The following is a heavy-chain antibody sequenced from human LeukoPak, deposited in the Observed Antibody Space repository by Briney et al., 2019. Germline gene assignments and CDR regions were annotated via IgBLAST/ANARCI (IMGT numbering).Heavy chain of an antibody. Sequence: SETLSLTCAAYGGSFSGYYWSWIRQPPGKGLEWIGEINHSGSTNYNPSLKSRVTISVDTSKNQFSLKLSSVTAADTAVYYCARTPRYYSRALDIWGQGTMVTVSS. V-gene: IGHV4-34*01. CDR1: GGSFSGYY. CDR2: INHSGST. J-gene: IGHJ3*02. CDR3: ARTPRYYSRALDI. D-gene: IGHD3-10*01.